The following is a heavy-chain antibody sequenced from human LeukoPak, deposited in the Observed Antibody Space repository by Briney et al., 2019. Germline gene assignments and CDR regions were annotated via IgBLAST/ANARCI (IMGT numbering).Heavy chain of an antibody. J-gene: IGHJ6*03. CDR3: AKQGRDWLRDYYYYMDV. CDR2: FSGRGGST. CDR1: GFTFSDYG. D-gene: IGHD3-9*01. Sequence: GGSLRLSCAASGFTFSDYGMRWVRQAPGKGLEWVSTFSGRGGSTYYADSVKGQVTISRDNSKNTLYLQMNSLRAEDTAVYYCAKQGRDWLRDYYYYMDVWGKGTTVTISS. V-gene: IGHV3-23*01.